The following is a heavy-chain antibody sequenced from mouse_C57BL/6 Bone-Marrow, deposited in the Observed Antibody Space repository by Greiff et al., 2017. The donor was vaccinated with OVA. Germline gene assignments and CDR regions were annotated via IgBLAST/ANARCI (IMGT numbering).Heavy chain of an antibody. CDR3: ARGDSSGPYYYAMDY. J-gene: IGHJ4*01. V-gene: IGHV1-53*01. CDR1: GYTFTSYW. Sequence: QVQLQQPGTELVKPGASVKLSCKASGYTFTSYWMHWVKQRPGQGLEWIGNINPSNGGTNYNEKFKSKATLTVDKSSSTAYMQLSSLTSEDSAVYDCARGDSSGPYYYAMDYWGQGTSVTVSS. CDR2: INPSNGGT. D-gene: IGHD3-2*02.